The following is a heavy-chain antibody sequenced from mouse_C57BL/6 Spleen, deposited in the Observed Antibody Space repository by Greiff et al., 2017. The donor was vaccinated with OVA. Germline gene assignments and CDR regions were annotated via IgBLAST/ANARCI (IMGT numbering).Heavy chain of an antibody. J-gene: IGHJ4*01. CDR1: GYSFTDYH. Sequence: VQLQQSGPELVKPGASVKISCKASGYSFTDYHMNWVKQSNGKSLEWIGVITPNYGTTNYTQKFKGKATLTVDQSCSTAYMQLNSLTSEDSAVYYCASSPTWAMDYWGQGTSVTVSS. D-gene: IGHD6-1*01. CDR3: ASSPTWAMDY. V-gene: IGHV1-39*01. CDR2: ITPNYGTT.